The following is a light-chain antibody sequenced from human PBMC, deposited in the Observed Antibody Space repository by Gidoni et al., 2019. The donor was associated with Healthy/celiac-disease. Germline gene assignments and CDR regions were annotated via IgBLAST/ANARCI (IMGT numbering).Light chain of an antibody. CDR1: SSDVGSYNL. V-gene: IGLV2-23*02. Sequence: QSALTQPASVSGSPGQSITISCTGTSSDVGSYNLVSWYQQHPGKATKLMIYEVSKRPSGVSNRFSGSKSGNTASLTISGLQAEDEADYYCCSYAGSPWVFGGGTKLTVL. CDR3: CSYAGSPWV. J-gene: IGLJ3*02. CDR2: EVS.